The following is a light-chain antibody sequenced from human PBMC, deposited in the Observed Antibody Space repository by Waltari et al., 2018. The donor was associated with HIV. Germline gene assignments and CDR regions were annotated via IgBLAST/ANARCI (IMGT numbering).Light chain of an antibody. Sequence: QSVLTQPPAAFGAPGQRVTLSSSGSNSNIGDKAVIRYQQFPNTAPKLLIYSNNQRPSGVPDRFSGSKSGTSASLTISGLQSEDEADYYCSTLDDSLKVPLFGGGTKVTVL. V-gene: IGLV1-44*01. CDR2: SNN. J-gene: IGLJ2*01. CDR1: NSNIGDKA. CDR3: STLDDSLKVPL.